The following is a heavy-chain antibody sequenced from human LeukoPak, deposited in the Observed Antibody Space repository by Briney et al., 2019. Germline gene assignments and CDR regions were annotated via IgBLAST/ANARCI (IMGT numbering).Heavy chain of an antibody. J-gene: IGHJ4*02. CDR3: ARGYSQGTGYGY. CDR2: INPSGGST. CDR1: GYTFTSYY. Sequence: ASVKVSCKASGYTFTSYYMHWVRQAPGQGLEWMGIINPSGGSTSYAQKLQGRVTMTTDTSTSTAYMELRSLRSDDTAVYYCARGYSQGTGYGYWGQGTLVTVSS. D-gene: IGHD2-8*02. V-gene: IGHV1-46*01.